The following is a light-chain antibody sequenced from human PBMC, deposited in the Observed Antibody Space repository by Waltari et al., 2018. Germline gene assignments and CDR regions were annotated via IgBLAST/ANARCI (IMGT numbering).Light chain of an antibody. V-gene: IGLV2-14*03. CDR2: NVS. CDR3: SSFTTGSTGL. CDR1: SSDIGAFNL. J-gene: IGLJ2*01. Sequence: QSALAQPASVSGSPGQSITISCTGSSSDIGAFNLVYWYQQHPGRAPRLIIRNVSERPSGFPHRFSGSKSGNTASLTISSLRSEDESLYFCSSFTTGSTGLFGGGTKLTVL.